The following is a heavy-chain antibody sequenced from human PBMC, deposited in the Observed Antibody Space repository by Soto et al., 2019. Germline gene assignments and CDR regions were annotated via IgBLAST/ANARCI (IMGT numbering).Heavy chain of an antibody. V-gene: IGHV3-21*01. J-gene: IGHJ4*02. Sequence: GGSLRLSCAASGFTFSDYHMNWVRQAPGKGLEWVSSISSTSSYIFYADSLKGRFTISRDNAKKLLCLQVNSLRAEDTAIYYCARKYYYENSISPGGFDFWGPGTLVTVSS. CDR1: GFTFSDYH. CDR3: ARKYYYENSISPGGFDF. CDR2: ISSTSSYI. D-gene: IGHD3-22*01.